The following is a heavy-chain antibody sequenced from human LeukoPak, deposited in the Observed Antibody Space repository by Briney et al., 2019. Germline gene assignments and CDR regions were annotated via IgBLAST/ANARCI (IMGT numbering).Heavy chain of an antibody. D-gene: IGHD5-12*01. Sequence: GGSLRLSCAASGFTFSTYEMNWVRQAPGKGLEWVSYISSSGSIKYYADSVKGRFTISRDNAKNSLYLQMNSLRAEDTALYYRARDPRGGYADLNYWGQGTLVTVSS. J-gene: IGHJ4*02. CDR1: GFTFSTYE. CDR3: ARDPRGGYADLNY. V-gene: IGHV3-48*03. CDR2: ISSSGSIK.